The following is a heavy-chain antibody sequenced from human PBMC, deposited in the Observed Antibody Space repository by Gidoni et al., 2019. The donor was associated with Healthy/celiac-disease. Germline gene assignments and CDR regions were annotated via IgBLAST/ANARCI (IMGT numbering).Heavy chain of an antibody. V-gene: IGHV4-59*01. CDR3: ARVAGYDFWSGYSKSPGAFDI. J-gene: IGHJ3*02. CDR1: GGSISSYY. D-gene: IGHD3-3*01. Sequence: QVQLQESGLGLVKPSETLSLTCTVSGGSISSYYWSWIRQPPGKGLEWIGYIYYSGSTNYNPSHKSRVTISVDTSKNQFSLKLSSVTAADTAVYYCARVAGYDFWSGYSKSPGAFDIWGQGTMVTVSS. CDR2: IYYSGST.